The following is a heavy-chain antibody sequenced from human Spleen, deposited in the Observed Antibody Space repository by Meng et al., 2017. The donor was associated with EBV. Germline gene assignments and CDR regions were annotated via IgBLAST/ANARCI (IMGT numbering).Heavy chain of an antibody. V-gene: IGHV4-61*05. D-gene: IGHD3-10*01. J-gene: IGHJ4*02. Sequence: ELESAHPDLCSPSTPLSFTCTVSGDSSSSHNYFWGWIRQPPGKGLEWIGYIYYSGSTNYNPSLKSRVTISVDKSKNQFSLKLSSVTAADTAVYYCALAFGELYASYFEHWGQGILVTVSS. CDR3: ALAFGELYASYFEH. CDR2: IYYSGST. CDR1: GDSSSSHNYF.